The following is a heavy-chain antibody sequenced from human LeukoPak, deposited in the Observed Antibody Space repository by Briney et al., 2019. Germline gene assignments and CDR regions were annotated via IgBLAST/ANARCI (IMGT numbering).Heavy chain of an antibody. CDR2: LHRGGGT. CDR1: GFTVSSNY. J-gene: IGHJ4*02. Sequence: GGSLRLSCAASGFTVSSNYMSWVRQAPGKGLEWVSVLHRGGGTAYADSVKGRFTISRDNSKNTVYLQMNSLRAEDTAVYYCTRDVIYASEIYSYGDSWGQGTLVTVSS. D-gene: IGHD3-16*01. CDR3: TRDVIYASEIYSYGDS. V-gene: IGHV3-66*01.